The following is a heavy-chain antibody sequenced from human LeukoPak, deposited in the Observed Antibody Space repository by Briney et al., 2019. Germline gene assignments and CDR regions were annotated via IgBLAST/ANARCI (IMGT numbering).Heavy chain of an antibody. Sequence: GGSLRLSCAASGFTFSSYWMSWVRQAPGKGLEWVASINPDGNKKYSADSVKGRFTISRDNAENSLYLQMNSLRVEDTAFYYCARDLAYSRLDYWGQGMLVTVSS. J-gene: IGHJ4*02. CDR3: ARDLAYSRLDY. D-gene: IGHD5-18*01. V-gene: IGHV3-7*01. CDR2: INPDGNKK. CDR1: GFTFSSYW.